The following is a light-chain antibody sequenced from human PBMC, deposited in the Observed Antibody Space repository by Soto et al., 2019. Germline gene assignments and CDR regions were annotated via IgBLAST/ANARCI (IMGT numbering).Light chain of an antibody. J-gene: IGKJ1*01. Sequence: DIQMTQSPSSLSASVGDRVTITCRASQSISTYLIWYQQKPGKATKLLINATSSLQNRDTSTFSGSGSGTDFTLTISSLQPEDFATYYYQQSYSTPPGTFGQGTKVDIK. CDR3: QQSYSTPPGT. CDR1: QSISTY. CDR2: ATS. V-gene: IGKV1-39*01.